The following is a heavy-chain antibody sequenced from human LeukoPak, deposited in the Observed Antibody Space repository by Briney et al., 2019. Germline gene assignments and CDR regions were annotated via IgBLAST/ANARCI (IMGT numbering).Heavy chain of an antibody. CDR2: IDSDGRST. D-gene: IGHD5-18*01. CDR1: GFTFSSYW. V-gene: IGHV3-74*01. Sequence: GGSLRLSCAASGFTFSSYWMHWVRQAPGKGLVRVSRIDSDGRSTTYADSVKGRFTISRDNAKNTLYLQMNSLRAEDTAAYYCAGAYLYSYGPGADYWGQGTLVTVSS. CDR3: AGAYLYSYGPGADY. J-gene: IGHJ4*02.